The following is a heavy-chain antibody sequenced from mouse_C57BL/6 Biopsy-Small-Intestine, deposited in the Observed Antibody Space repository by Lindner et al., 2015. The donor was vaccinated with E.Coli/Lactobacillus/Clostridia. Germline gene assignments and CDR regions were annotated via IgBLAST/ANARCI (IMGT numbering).Heavy chain of an antibody. Sequence: VQLQESGAELVKPGASVKMSCKASGYTFTSYWITWVKQRPGQGLEWIGDIYSGSGSTNYNEKFKNKATLTVDTSSSTAYMQLSSLTSEDSAVYYCARGGYYGNYEAMDYWGQGTSVTVSS. CDR1: GYTFTSYW. D-gene: IGHD2-1*01. CDR3: ARGGYYGNYEAMDY. CDR2: IYSGSGST. J-gene: IGHJ4*01. V-gene: IGHV1-55*01.